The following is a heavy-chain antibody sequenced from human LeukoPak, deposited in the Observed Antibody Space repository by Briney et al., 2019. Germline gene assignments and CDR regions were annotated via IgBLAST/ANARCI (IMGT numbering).Heavy chain of an antibody. CDR3: ARVSPIVGATLGY. D-gene: IGHD1-26*01. V-gene: IGHV1-3*01. CDR2: INAGNGNT. CDR1: GYTFTSYA. Sequence: ASVKVSCKDSGYTFTSYAMHWVRQAPGQRLEWMGWINAGNGNTKYSQKFQGRVTITRVTFASTAYMELSSLRSEDTAVYYCARVSPIVGATLGYWGQETLVTVSS. J-gene: IGHJ4*02.